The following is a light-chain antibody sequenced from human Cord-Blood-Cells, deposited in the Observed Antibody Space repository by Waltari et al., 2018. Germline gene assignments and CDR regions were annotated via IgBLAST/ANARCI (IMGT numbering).Light chain of an antibody. J-gene: IGKJ5*01. CDR1: QSISSY. Sequence: DIQMTQSPSSLSASVGDRVTITCRASQSISSYLNWYQQKPGKAPKLLIYAESSLQSGVPSRFSGSGSGTDFTLTISSLQPEDFATYYCQQGITFGQGTRLEIK. CDR3: QQGIT. V-gene: IGKV1-39*01. CDR2: AES.